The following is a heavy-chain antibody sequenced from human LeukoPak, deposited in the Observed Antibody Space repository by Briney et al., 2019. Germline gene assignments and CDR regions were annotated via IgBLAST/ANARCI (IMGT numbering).Heavy chain of an antibody. CDR2: IYSGGST. V-gene: IGHV3-53*01. Sequence: GGSLRLSCAASGFTVSSNYMSWVRQAPGKGLEWVSAIYSGGSTYYADSVKGRFTISRDNSKNTLYLQMNSLRAEDTAVYYCARETRGIVDYWGQGTLVTVSS. J-gene: IGHJ4*02. CDR1: GFTVSSNY. D-gene: IGHD3-22*01. CDR3: ARETRGIVDY.